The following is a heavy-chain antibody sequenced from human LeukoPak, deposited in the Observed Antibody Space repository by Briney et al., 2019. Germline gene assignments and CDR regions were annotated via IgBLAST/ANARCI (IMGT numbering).Heavy chain of an antibody. J-gene: IGHJ4*02. D-gene: IGHD6-13*01. V-gene: IGHV1-2*02. CDR3: AAWAAVGRFFDY. CDR2: INPNSGGS. CDR1: GYTFTEYY. Sequence: ASVKVSCKTSGYTFTEYYIHWVRQAPGRGLEWMGWINPNSGGSNSAQKFRGRVTMTRDTSITTAYMELSRLASDDTAVYYCAAWAAVGRFFDYWGQGTLVTVSS.